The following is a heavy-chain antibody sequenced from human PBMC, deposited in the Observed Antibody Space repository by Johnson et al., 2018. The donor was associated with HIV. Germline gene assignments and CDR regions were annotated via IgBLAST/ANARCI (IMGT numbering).Heavy chain of an antibody. D-gene: IGHD3-16*01. CDR2: ISGSGGST. CDR3: ASQVRGLRLGVDAFDI. J-gene: IGHJ3*02. CDR1: GFTVSSNY. Sequence: MLLVESGGGVVQPGRSLRLSCAASGFTVSSNYMSWVRQAPGKGLEWVSAISGSGGSTYYADPVKGRFTISRDNSKNTLYLQMNSLRAEDTAVYYCASQVRGLRLGVDAFDIWGQGTTVTLS. V-gene: IGHV3-66*02.